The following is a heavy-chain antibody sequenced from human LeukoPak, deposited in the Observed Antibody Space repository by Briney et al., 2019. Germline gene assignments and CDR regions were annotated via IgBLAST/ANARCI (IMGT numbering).Heavy chain of an antibody. CDR3: ARGSGYSSGWNWFDP. D-gene: IGHD6-19*01. Sequence: SETLSLTCAVSGYSISSGYYWGWIRQPPGKGLEWIGSIHHSGSTYYSPSLKSRVTISVGTSKNQFSLKVSSVTAADTAVYYCARGSGYSSGWNWFDPWGQGTLVTVSS. CDR1: GYSISSGYY. CDR2: IHHSGST. J-gene: IGHJ5*02. V-gene: IGHV4-38-2*01.